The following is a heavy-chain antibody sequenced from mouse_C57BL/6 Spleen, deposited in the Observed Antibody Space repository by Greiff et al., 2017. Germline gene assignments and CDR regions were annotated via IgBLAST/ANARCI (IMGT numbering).Heavy chain of an antibody. CDR1: GFTFSSYA. D-gene: IGHD2-5*01. CDR3: AGDSNPFAY. CDR2: ISDGGSYT. V-gene: IGHV5-4*01. Sequence: EVNVVESGGGLVKPGASLKLSCAASGFTFSSYAMSWVRQTPEKRLEWVATISDGGSYTYYPDNVKGRFTISRDNAKNNLYLQMSHLKSEDTAMYYCAGDSNPFAYWGQGTLVTVSA. J-gene: IGHJ3*01.